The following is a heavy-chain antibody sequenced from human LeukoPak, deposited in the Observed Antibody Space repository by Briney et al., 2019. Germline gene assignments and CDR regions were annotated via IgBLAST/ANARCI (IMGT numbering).Heavy chain of an antibody. Sequence: AGGSLRLSCAASGFTFDDYAMHWVRHAPGKGLEWVSGISWNSGSIGYADSVKGRFTISRDNAKNSLYLQMNSLRAEDMALYYCAKGVYGSYYGWFDPWGQGTLVTVSS. D-gene: IGHD1-26*01. V-gene: IGHV3-9*03. CDR1: GFTFDDYA. J-gene: IGHJ5*02. CDR2: ISWNSGSI. CDR3: AKGVYGSYYGWFDP.